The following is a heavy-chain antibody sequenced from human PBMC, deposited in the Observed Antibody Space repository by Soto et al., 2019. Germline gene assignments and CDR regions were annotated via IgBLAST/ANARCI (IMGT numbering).Heavy chain of an antibody. D-gene: IGHD6-19*01. J-gene: IGHJ6*02. Sequence: GGSLRLSCSASGFTFSSYAMHWVRQAPGKGLEYVSAISSNGGSTYYADSVKGRFTISRDNSKNTLYLQMSGLRAEDTAVYYCVKDDLYSSGWDYYYYYGMDVWGQGTTVTVSS. CDR3: VKDDLYSSGWDYYYYYGMDV. CDR1: GFTFSSYA. V-gene: IGHV3-64D*08. CDR2: ISSNGGST.